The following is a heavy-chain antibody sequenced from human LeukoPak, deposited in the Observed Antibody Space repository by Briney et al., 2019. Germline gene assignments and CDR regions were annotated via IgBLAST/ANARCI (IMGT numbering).Heavy chain of an antibody. CDR2: INLNTGYT. CDR1: GDTFTANY. V-gene: IGHV1-2*02. Sequence: ASVKVSCKPSGDTFTANYLHRVRQAPGQGLEWLGWINLNTGYTKYAQKFQGRVTMTRDTSTSSAFMGLSRLRSDDTAVYFCAEDVGRTGTNCFDPWGQGTLVTLSS. CDR3: AEDVGRTGTNCFDP. J-gene: IGHJ5*02. D-gene: IGHD1-1*01.